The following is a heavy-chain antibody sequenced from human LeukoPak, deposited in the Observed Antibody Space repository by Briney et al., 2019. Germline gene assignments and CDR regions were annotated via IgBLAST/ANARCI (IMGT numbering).Heavy chain of an antibody. V-gene: IGHV4-4*08. CDR2: FHATRST. Sequence: PSETLSLTCTVSGGSISSFYWSWIRQPPGKGLEWIGFFHATRSTNYNPSLKSRVSISVDTSKNQVSLGLNSVTAADTAVYYCARGDPTGRPGIGFDFWGQGTLVTVSS. CDR1: GGSISSFY. CDR3: ARGDPTGRPGIGFDF. D-gene: IGHD1-26*01. J-gene: IGHJ4*02.